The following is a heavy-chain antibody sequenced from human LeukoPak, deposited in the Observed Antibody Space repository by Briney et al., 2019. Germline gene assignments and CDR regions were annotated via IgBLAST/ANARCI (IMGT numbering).Heavy chain of an antibody. D-gene: IGHD2-21*02. J-gene: IGHJ6*03. CDR1: GFTFDTSA. CDR2: ISGSGGPA. V-gene: IGHV3-23*01. Sequence: GGSLRLSCAASGFTFDTSALSWVRQAPGRGLGRGSSISGSGGPAYHADSVRGRFTISRDASKSTLYLQMNSLRDEDTATYYCAESGLCVDDTRYFGALYYYYYMDVWGKGTTVTVSS. CDR3: AESGLCVDDTRYFGALYYYYYMDV.